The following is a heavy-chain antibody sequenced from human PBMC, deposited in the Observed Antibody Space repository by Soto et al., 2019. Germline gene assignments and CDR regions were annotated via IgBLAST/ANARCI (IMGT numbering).Heavy chain of an antibody. CDR1: GFSLSTSGVG. CDR3: AHLAYYGSGSYTY. D-gene: IGHD3-10*01. J-gene: IGHJ4*02. Sequence: QITLKESGPTLVKPTQTLMLTCTFSGFSLSTSGVGVGWIRQPPGKALEWLASVYWDDDKRYSPALESRLTITKDTSKNQVVLTLTNMDPVDTAPYFCAHLAYYGSGSYTYWGQGTLVTVSS. V-gene: IGHV2-5*02. CDR2: VYWDDDK.